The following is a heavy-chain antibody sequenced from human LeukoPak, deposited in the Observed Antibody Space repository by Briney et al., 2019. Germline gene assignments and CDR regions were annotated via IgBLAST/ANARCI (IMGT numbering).Heavy chain of an antibody. V-gene: IGHV4-34*01. Sequence: NSSETLSLTCAVYGGSFSGYYWSWIRQPPGKGLEWIGEINHSGSTNYNPSLKSRVTISVDTSKNQFSLKLSSVTAADTAVYYCARGLSLLGATNDYWGQGTLVTVSS. CDR2: INHSGST. D-gene: IGHD1-26*01. CDR1: GGSFSGYY. CDR3: ARGLSLLGATNDY. J-gene: IGHJ4*02.